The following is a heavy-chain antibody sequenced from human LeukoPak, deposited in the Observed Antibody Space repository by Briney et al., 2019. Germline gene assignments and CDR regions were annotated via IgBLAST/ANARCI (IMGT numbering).Heavy chain of an antibody. J-gene: IGHJ4*02. V-gene: IGHV1-18*01. CDR3: ARDKHYGGIPVFDY. CDR1: GYTFTNYG. Sequence: ASVKVSCKASGYTFTNYGISWVRQAPGQGLEWMGWISAYNGNTNYAQKLQGRVTMTTDTSTSIAYMELRSLRSDDTAVYYCARDKHYGGIPVFDYWGQGTLVTVSS. CDR2: ISAYNGNT. D-gene: IGHD4-17*01.